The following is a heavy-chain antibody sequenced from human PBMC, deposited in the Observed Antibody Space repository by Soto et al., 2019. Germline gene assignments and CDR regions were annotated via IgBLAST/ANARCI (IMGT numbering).Heavy chain of an antibody. D-gene: IGHD1-26*01. J-gene: IGHJ4*02. V-gene: IGHV3-23*01. CDR1: GFTFSSYA. Sequence: TGGSLRLSCAASGFTFSSYAMSWVRQAPGKGLEWVSAISGSGGSTYYADSVKGRFTISRDNSKNTLYLQMNSLRAEDTAVYYCAKDLRRVGATTFDYWGQGTLVTVSS. CDR2: ISGSGGST. CDR3: AKDLRRVGATTFDY.